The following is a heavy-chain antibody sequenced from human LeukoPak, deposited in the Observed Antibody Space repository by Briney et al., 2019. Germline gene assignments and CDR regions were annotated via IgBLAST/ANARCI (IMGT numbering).Heavy chain of an antibody. Sequence: SDTLSLTCAVYGGSFSGYYWSWLRQPPGKGLEWIGDINHSGSTNYNPSLKSRVTISVDTSKNQFSLKLSSVTAADTAVYYCARGYSGYDPFDYWGQGTLVTVSS. CDR3: ARGYSGYDPFDY. J-gene: IGHJ4*02. CDR2: INHSGST. D-gene: IGHD5-12*01. V-gene: IGHV4-34*01. CDR1: GGSFSGYY.